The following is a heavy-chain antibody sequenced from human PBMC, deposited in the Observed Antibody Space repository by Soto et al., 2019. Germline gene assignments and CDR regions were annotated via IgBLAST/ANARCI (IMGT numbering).Heavy chain of an antibody. D-gene: IGHD3-22*01. Sequence: PGGSLRLSCAASGFTFSSYSMNRVRQAPGKGLEWVSYISSSSSTIYYADSVKGRFTISRDNAKNSLYLQMNSLRAEDTAVYYCARGAYYYDSSGLSYWGQGTLVNVSS. CDR2: ISSSSSTI. CDR1: GFTFSSYS. V-gene: IGHV3-48*01. J-gene: IGHJ4*02. CDR3: ARGAYYYDSSGLSY.